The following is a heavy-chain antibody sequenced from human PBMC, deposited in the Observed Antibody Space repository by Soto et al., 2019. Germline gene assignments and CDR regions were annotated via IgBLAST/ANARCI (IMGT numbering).Heavy chain of an antibody. Sequence: GAYVKITCQRAGQMFTNYWINWVRQVSGGXLEWLGRIDPSDSYTKYNPSFQGLVIILADKSTSNAYLQWSSLRASDTAVYYCASPNFFCGGDCNYSRLGGWGKGTTGTVAS. CDR3: ASPNFFCGGDCNYSRLGG. D-gene: IGHD2-21*02. CDR2: IDPSDSYT. CDR1: GQMFTNYW. V-gene: IGHV5-10-1*01. J-gene: IGHJ6*04.